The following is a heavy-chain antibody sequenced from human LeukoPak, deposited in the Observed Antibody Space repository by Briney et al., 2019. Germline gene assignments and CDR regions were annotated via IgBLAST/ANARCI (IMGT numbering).Heavy chain of an antibody. Sequence: GGSLRLSCAASGFTFSSYAMSWVRQAPGKGLEWVSAISGSGGSTYYADSVKGRSAISRDSSKNTLYLQMNSLRAVDTAVYYCARGSGYFLDFDYWGQGTLVTVSS. CDR3: ARGSGYFLDFDY. V-gene: IGHV3-23*01. CDR2: ISGSGGST. J-gene: IGHJ4*02. D-gene: IGHD3-22*01. CDR1: GFTFSSYA.